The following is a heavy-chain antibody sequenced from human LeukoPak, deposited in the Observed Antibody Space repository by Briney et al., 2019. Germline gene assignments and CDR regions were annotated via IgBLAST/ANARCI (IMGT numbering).Heavy chain of an antibody. CDR2: IYYSGST. V-gene: IGHV4-39*01. CDR3: ARGTTDGIAVAGTAEYFPH. CDR1: GGSISSSSYY. J-gene: IGHJ1*01. Sequence: PSETLSLTCTVSGGSISSSSYYWGWIRQPPGKGLEWIGSIYYSGSTYYNPSLKSRVTISVGTSKNQFSLKLSSVTAADTAVYYCARGTTDGIAVAGTAEYFPHWGRAPWSPSPQ. D-gene: IGHD6-19*01.